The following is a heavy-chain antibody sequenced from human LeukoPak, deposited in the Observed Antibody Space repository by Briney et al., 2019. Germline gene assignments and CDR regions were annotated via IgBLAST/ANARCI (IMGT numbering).Heavy chain of an antibody. D-gene: IGHD3-22*01. V-gene: IGHV3-7*01. CDR2: IKQDGSEK. CDR1: GFTFSSYW. CDR3: ARDLDYYDSSGYYPAFDY. J-gene: IGHJ4*02. Sequence: PGGSLRLSCAASGFTFSSYWMSWVRQAPGKGLEWVANIKQDGSEKYYVDSVKGRFTISRDNAKNSLYLQMNSLRAEDTAVYYCARDLDYYDSSGYYPAFDYWGQGTLVTVSS.